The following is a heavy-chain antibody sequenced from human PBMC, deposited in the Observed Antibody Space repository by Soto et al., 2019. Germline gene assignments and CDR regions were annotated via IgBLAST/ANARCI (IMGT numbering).Heavy chain of an antibody. CDR1: GYTFTSYA. Sequence: ASVKVSCKASGYTFTSYAMHWVRQAPGQRLEWMGWINAGNGNTKYSQKFQGRVTITRDTSASTAYMELSSLRSEDTAVYYCARVYVVSSIMDSWGQGTLVTVSS. V-gene: IGHV1-3*01. J-gene: IGHJ4*02. CDR2: INAGNGNT. D-gene: IGHD3-10*02. CDR3: ARVYVVSSIMDS.